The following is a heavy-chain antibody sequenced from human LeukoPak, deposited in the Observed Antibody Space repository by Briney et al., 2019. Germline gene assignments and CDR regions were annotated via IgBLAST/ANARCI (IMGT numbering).Heavy chain of an antibody. CDR3: ARGYSSSWYCYDP. CDR2: IYHSGST. Sequence: SETLSLTCAVSGGSISSSNWWSWVRQPPGKGLEWIGEIYHSGSTNYNPSLKSRVTISVDKSKNQFSLKLSSVTAADTAVYYCARGYSSSWYCYDPWGQGTLVTVPS. CDR1: GGSISSSNW. J-gene: IGHJ5*02. V-gene: IGHV4-4*02. D-gene: IGHD6-13*01.